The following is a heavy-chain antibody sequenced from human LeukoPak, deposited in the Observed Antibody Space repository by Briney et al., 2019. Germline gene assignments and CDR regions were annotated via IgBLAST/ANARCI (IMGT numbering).Heavy chain of an antibody. Sequence: ASVKVSCKASGYTFTSYGISWVRQAPGQGLEWMGWINPNSGGTNYAQKFQGRVTMTRDTSISTAYMELRRLRSDDTAVYYCASRFTMIRGAFDYWGQGTLVTVSS. CDR3: ASRFTMIRGAFDY. CDR1: GYTFTSYG. J-gene: IGHJ4*02. D-gene: IGHD3-10*01. CDR2: INPNSGGT. V-gene: IGHV1-2*02.